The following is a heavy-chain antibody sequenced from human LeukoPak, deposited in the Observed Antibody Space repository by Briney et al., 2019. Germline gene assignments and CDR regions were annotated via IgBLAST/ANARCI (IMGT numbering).Heavy chain of an antibody. CDR2: IIPIFGTA. CDR3: ARQDIGGVMVPSFDY. V-gene: IGHV1-69*05. CDR1: GGTFSSYA. D-gene: IGHD3-16*02. Sequence: SVKVPCKXSGGTFSSYAISWVRQAPGQGLEWMGRIIPIFGTANYAQKFQGRVTITTDESTSTAYMELSSLRSEDTAVYYCARQDIGGVMVPSFDYWGQGTLVTVSS. J-gene: IGHJ4*02.